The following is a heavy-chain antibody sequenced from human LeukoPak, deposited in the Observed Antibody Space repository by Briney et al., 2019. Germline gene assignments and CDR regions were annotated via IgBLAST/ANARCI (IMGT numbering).Heavy chain of an antibody. CDR3: ARDDVVVPAAMGY. Sequence: GGSLRLSCAASGFTFSSYSMNWVRQAPGKGLEWVSSISNSSSYIYYADSVKGRFTISRDNAKNSLYLQMNSLRAEDTAVYYCARDDVVVPAAMGYWGQGTLVTVSS. D-gene: IGHD2-2*01. V-gene: IGHV3-21*01. J-gene: IGHJ4*02. CDR1: GFTFSSYS. CDR2: ISNSSSYI.